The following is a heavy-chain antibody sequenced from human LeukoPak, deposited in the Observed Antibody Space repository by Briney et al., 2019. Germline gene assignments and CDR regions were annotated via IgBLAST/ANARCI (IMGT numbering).Heavy chain of an antibody. Sequence: PSETLSLTCTVSGGSISSGSYYWSWIRQPAGKGLEWIGRIYTSGSTNYNPSLKSRVTISVDTSKNQFSLKLSSVTAADTAVYYCARDAPYGDCFDYWGQGTLVTVSS. CDR2: IYTSGST. J-gene: IGHJ4*02. CDR1: GGSISSGSYY. CDR3: ARDAPYGDCFDY. V-gene: IGHV4-61*02. D-gene: IGHD4-17*01.